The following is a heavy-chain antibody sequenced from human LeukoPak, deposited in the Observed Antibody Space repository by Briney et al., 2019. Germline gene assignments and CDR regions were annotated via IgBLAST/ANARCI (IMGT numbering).Heavy chain of an antibody. V-gene: IGHV3-23*01. D-gene: IGHD4/OR15-4a*01. CDR3: ARRAGAYSHPYDY. CDR1: GFTFSSYG. Sequence: GGSLRLSCAASGFTFSSYGMSWVRQAPGKGLEWVSLISGSGGSTDYADSVKGRFTISRDNSKNTLYLQMNSLRAEDTAVYYCARRAGAYSHPYDYWGQGTLVTVSS. J-gene: IGHJ4*02. CDR2: ISGSGGST.